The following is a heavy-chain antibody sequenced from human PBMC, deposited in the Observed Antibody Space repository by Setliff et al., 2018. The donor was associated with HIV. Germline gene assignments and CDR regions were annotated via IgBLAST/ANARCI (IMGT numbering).Heavy chain of an antibody. J-gene: IGHJ4*02. CDR1: GFTFNDYY. CDR2: TSPNRDGT. CDR3: ARRGYFDY. Sequence: ASVKVSCTASGFTFNDYYIHWVRQAPGQGLEWMGWTSPNRDGTNYAQKFQGRVTMTRDTSMRTVYMELRSLKSDDTAVYYCARRGYFDYWGQGTPVTVSS. V-gene: IGHV1-2*02.